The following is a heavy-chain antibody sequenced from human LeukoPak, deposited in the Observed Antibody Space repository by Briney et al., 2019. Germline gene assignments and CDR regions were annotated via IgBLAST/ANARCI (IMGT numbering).Heavy chain of an antibody. J-gene: IGHJ4*02. Sequence: PETLSLTCAVYGGSFSGHYWSWIRQPPGKGLEWIGEINHSGSTNYNPSLKSRVTISVDTSKNQFSLNLNSVTAADTAVYYCARGSQYYYDSTGYYSHDYWGQGTLVTVSS. V-gene: IGHV4-34*01. D-gene: IGHD3-22*01. CDR3: ARGSQYYYDSTGYYSHDY. CDR2: INHSGST. CDR1: GGSFSGHY.